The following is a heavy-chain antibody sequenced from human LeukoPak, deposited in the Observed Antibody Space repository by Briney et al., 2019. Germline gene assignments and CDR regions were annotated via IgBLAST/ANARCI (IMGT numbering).Heavy chain of an antibody. Sequence: GGSLRLSCVASGFTFSTYSMNWVRQAPGKGLEWVSYISGTSNTIYYADSVKGRFTISRDNAKNSLYLQVNSLRAEDTAVYYCAKDPDCTSGVCYTFFDYWGQGTLVTVSS. CDR3: AKDPDCTSGVCYTFFDY. J-gene: IGHJ4*02. CDR1: GFTFSTYS. CDR2: ISGTSNTI. D-gene: IGHD2-8*01. V-gene: IGHV3-48*01.